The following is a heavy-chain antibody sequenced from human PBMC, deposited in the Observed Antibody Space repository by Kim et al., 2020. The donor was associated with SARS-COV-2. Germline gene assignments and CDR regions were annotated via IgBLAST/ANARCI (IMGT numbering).Heavy chain of an antibody. CDR1: GGSFSGYY. J-gene: IGHJ3*02. D-gene: IGHD3-22*01. V-gene: IGHV4-34*01. CDR3: ARGLYYYDSSGYENDAFDI. Sequence: ETLSLTCAVYGGSFSGYYWSWIRQPPGKGLEWIGEINHSGSTNYNPSLKSRVTISVDTSKNQFSLKLSSVTAADTAVYYCARGLYYYDSSGYENDAFDIWGQGTMVTVSS. CDR2: INHSGST.